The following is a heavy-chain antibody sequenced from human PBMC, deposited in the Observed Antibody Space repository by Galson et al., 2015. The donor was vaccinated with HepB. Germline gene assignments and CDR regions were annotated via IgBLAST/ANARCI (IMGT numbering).Heavy chain of an antibody. CDR2: INPNSGGT. V-gene: IGHV1-2*02. J-gene: IGHJ6*02. D-gene: IGHD2-15*01. Sequence: SVKVSCKASGYTFTGYYMHWVRQAPGQGLEWMGWINPNSGGTNYAQKFQGRVTMTRDTSISTAYMELSRLRSDDTAVYYCAAIAAGGCSGGSCYRLYYYYGMDVWGQGTTVTVSS. CDR3: AAIAAGGCSGGSCYRLYYYYGMDV. CDR1: GYTFTGYY.